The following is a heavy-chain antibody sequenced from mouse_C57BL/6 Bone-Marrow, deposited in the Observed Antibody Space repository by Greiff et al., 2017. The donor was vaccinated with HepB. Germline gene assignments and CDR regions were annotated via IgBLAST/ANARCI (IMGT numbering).Heavy chain of an antibody. D-gene: IGHD2-1*01. CDR3: AGGNYSFYAMDY. Sequence: QVQLQQSGAELVRPGTSVKVSCKASGYAFTNYLIEWVKQRPGQGLEWIGVINPGSGGTNYNEKFKGKATLTADKSSSTAYMQLSSLTSEDSAVYFCAGGNYSFYAMDYWGQGTSVTVSS. J-gene: IGHJ4*01. CDR1: GYAFTNYL. V-gene: IGHV1-54*01. CDR2: INPGSGGT.